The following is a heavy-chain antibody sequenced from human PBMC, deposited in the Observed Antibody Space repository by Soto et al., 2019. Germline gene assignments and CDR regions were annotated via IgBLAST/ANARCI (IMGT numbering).Heavy chain of an antibody. CDR3: ARGKFHLQELLSISWFDP. CDR1: GGSFSGYY. J-gene: IGHJ5*02. Sequence: TLSLTCAVYGGSFSGYYWSWIRQPPGKGLEWIGEINHSGSTNYNPSLKSRVTISVDTSKNQFSLKLSSVTAADTAVYYCARGKFHLQELLSISWFDPWGQGTLVTVSS. D-gene: IGHD2-2*01. V-gene: IGHV4-34*01. CDR2: INHSGST.